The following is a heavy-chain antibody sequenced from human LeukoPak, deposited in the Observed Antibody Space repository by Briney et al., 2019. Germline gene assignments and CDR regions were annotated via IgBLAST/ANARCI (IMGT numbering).Heavy chain of an antibody. V-gene: IGHV4-34*01. D-gene: IGHD2-2*02. CDR1: GGSFSGYY. J-gene: IGHJ4*02. CDR3: ARSRRLYTKEADY. CDR2: INHSGST. Sequence: PSETLSLTCAVYGGSFSGYYWSWIRQPPGKGLEWIGEINHSGSTNYNPSLKSRVTISVDTSKNQFSLKLSSVTAADTAVYYCARSRRLYTKEADYWGQGTLVTVSS.